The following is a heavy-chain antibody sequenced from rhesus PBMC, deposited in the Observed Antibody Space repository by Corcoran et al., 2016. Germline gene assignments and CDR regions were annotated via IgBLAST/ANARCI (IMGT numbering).Heavy chain of an antibody. CDR3: TRELAVRSRGKPKPNFFDY. J-gene: IGHJ4*01. D-gene: IGHD2-15*01. Sequence: EVQLVESGGALAQPGGSLRLSCAASGFTFEDYAMHWVRQAPGKGLEWVSRISWNSDTINYADSVKGRFTVSRDKAKNSLFLQVDRLRAEDTAVYSCTRELAVRSRGKPKPNFFDYWGQGVLVTVSS. CDR2: ISWNSDTI. V-gene: IGHV3-134*01. CDR1: GFTFEDYA.